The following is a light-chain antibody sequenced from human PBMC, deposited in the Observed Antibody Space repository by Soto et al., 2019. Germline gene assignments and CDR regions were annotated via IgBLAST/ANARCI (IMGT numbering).Light chain of an antibody. CDR1: QSVSSN. CDR2: GAS. J-gene: IGKJ1*01. CDR3: QQYATSPWT. Sequence: EIVMTQSPATLSVSPGERATLSCRASQSVSSNLAWYQQKPGQAPRLLIYGASTRATGIPARFSGSGSGTEFTLTISRLDPEDSAVYYCQQYATSPWTFGQGTKVEIK. V-gene: IGKV3-15*01.